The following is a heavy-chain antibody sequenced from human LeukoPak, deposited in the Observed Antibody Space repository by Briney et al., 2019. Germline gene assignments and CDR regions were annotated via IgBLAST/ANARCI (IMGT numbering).Heavy chain of an antibody. J-gene: IGHJ4*02. V-gene: IGHV3-33*01. CDR2: IWYDGSNK. CDR1: GFTFSSYG. Sequence: GGSLRLSCAASGFTFSSYGMHWVRQASGKGLEWVAVIWYDGSNKYYADSVKGRFTISRDNSKNTLYLQMNSLRAEDTAVYYCARDERYSSGYDYWGQGTLVTVSS. CDR3: ARDERYSSGYDY. D-gene: IGHD6-25*01.